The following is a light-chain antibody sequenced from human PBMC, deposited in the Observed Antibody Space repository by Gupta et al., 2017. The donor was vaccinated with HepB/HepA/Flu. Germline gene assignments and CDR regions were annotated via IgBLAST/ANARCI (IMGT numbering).Light chain of an antibody. CDR3: QGEINSGVT. Sequence: EIVLTQSPGTLYLSPGARAALSCRASQSVTGRYLAWYQQKPGQAPRLLMYGTSSRATGIPDRFSGSASGTYFTLTIRILDPEDFAMYYFQGEINSGVTFGQGTQVEIK. V-gene: IGKV3-20*01. J-gene: IGKJ5*01. CDR2: GTS. CDR1: QSVTGRY.